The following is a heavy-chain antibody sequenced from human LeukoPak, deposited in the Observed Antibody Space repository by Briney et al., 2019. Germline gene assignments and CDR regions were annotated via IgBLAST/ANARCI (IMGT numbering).Heavy chain of an antibody. J-gene: IGHJ4*02. V-gene: IGHV3-21*01. Sequence: GGSLRLSCAASGFTFSSYSMNWVRQAPGKGLEWVSSISSSSSYIYYADSVKGRFTISRDNAKNSLYLQMNSLRAEDTAVYYCARYCSGGSCYWGFDYWGQGTLVTVSS. CDR2: ISSSSSYI. CDR1: GFTFSSYS. CDR3: ARYCSGGSCYWGFDY. D-gene: IGHD2-15*01.